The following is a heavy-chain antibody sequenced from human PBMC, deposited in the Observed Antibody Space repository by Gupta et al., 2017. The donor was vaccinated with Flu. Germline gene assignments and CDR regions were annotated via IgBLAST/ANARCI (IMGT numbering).Heavy chain of an antibody. D-gene: IGHD2-15*01. CDR2: INHSGST. CDR3: ARGVVAAHSYLGY. V-gene: IGHV4-34*01. J-gene: IGHJ4*02. CDR1: GGSFSGYY. Sequence: QVQLQQWGAGLLKPSETLSLTCAVYGGSFSGYYWSWIRQPPGKGLEWIGEINHSGSTNYNPSLKSRVTISVDTSKNQFSLKLSSVTAADTAVYYCARGVVAAHSYLGYWGQGTLVTVSS.